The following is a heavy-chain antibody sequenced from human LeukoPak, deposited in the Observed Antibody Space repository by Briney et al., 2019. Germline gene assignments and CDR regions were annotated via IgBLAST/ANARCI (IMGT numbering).Heavy chain of an antibody. D-gene: IGHD3-10*01. Sequence: PGGSLRLSCAASGFTFDDYAMHWVRQAPGKGLEWVSGIAWNTGTGYADPVKGRFTISRDNAENSLYLQMNSLRAEDTALYYCAKDMNSYGSGSSYNPWGPFDSWGQGTLVTVSS. CDR1: GFTFDDYA. J-gene: IGHJ4*02. V-gene: IGHV3-9*01. CDR2: IAWNTGT. CDR3: AKDMNSYGSGSSYNPWGPFDS.